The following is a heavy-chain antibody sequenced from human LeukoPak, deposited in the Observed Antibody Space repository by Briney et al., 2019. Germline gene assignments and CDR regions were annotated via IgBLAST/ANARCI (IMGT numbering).Heavy chain of an antibody. CDR2: INPNSGGT. Sequence: ASVKVSCKASGYTFTGYYMHWVRQAPGQGLEWMGWINPNSGGTNYAQKFQGRVTMTRDTSISTAHMELSRLRSDDTAVYYCARVVVVEHGGFDPWGQGTLVTVSS. CDR1: GYTFTGYY. CDR3: ARVVVVEHGGFDP. V-gene: IGHV1-2*02. J-gene: IGHJ5*02. D-gene: IGHD2-15*01.